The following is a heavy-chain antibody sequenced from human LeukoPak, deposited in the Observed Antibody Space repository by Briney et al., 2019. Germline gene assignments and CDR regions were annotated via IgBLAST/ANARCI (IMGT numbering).Heavy chain of an antibody. D-gene: IGHD1-26*01. Sequence: PGGSLRLSCAASGFTFSSYGMHWVRQAPGKGLEWVAFIRYDGTNKYYADSVKGRFTISRDNSKNTLYLQMNSLISEDTAVYYCASSRPWELLSAFQMWGQGTLVTVSS. CDR2: IRYDGTNK. CDR3: ASSRPWELLSAFQM. CDR1: GFTFSSYG. V-gene: IGHV3-30*02. J-gene: IGHJ3*02.